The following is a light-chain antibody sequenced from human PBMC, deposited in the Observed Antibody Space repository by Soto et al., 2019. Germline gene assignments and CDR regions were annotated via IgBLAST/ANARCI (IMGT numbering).Light chain of an antibody. CDR1: TSDVGGYNY. CDR3: SSYTASTTL. J-gene: IGLJ2*01. V-gene: IGLV2-14*03. Sequence: QSALTQPASVSGSPRQSIAISCSGSTSDVGGYNYVSWYQQYPGKAPKLILYGVSDRPSGVFDRFSGSKSGNTASLIISGLQAEDEAHYYCSSYTASTTLFGGGTKLTVL. CDR2: GVS.